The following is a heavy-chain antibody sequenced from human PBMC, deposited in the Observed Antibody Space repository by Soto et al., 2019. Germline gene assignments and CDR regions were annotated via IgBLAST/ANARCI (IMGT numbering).Heavy chain of an antibody. CDR3: ARGSGSYSYFDY. Sequence: GGSLRLSCAASGFTFSSYAMHWVRQAPGKGLEYVSAISSNGGSTYYANSVKGRFTISRDNSKNTLYLQMGSLRAEDMAVYYCARGSGSYSYFDYWGQGTLVTVSS. J-gene: IGHJ4*02. CDR1: GFTFSSYA. D-gene: IGHD1-26*01. V-gene: IGHV3-64*01. CDR2: ISSNGGST.